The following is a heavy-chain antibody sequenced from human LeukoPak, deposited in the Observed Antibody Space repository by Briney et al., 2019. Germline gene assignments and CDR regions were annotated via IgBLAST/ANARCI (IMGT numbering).Heavy chain of an antibody. CDR2: IKQDGSEK. D-gene: IGHD2-8*01. J-gene: IGHJ4*02. CDR1: GFTFSSYW. Sequence: GGSLRLSCAASGFTFSSYWMSWVRQAPGKGLEWVANIKQDGSEKYYVDSVKGRFTISRDNAKNSLYLQVNSLRAEDTAVYYCARSRGAASRSARPVMYYFDYWGQGTLVTVSS. CDR3: ARSRGAASRSARPVMYYFDY. V-gene: IGHV3-7*01.